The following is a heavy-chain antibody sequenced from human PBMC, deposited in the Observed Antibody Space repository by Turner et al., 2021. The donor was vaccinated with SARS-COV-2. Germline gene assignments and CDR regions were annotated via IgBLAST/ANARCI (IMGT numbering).Heavy chain of an antibody. CDR2: FDPEDGET. J-gene: IGHJ6*02. CDR3: ATGVAVAGTPSKYYYYYGMDV. Sequence: QVQLVQSGAEVKKPGASVKVSCTVSGYTLTELAMHWVRQAPGTGLEWMGGFDPEDGETIYAQKFQGRVTMTEDTSTDTAYMELSSLRSEDTAVYYCATGVAVAGTPSKYYYYYGMDVWGQGTTVTVSS. CDR1: GYTLTELA. D-gene: IGHD6-19*01. V-gene: IGHV1-24*01.